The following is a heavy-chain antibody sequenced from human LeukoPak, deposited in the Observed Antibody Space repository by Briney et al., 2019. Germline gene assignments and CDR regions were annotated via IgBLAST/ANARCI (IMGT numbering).Heavy chain of an antibody. J-gene: IGHJ2*01. Sequence: SETLSLTCTVAGGSISSYYWSWIRQPPGKGLEWIGYIYYSGSTNYNPSLKSRVTISVDTSKNQFSLKLSSVTAADTAVYYCAREGDIVVVPAARLRGYFDLWGRGTLVTVSS. CDR1: GGSISSYY. D-gene: IGHD2-2*01. CDR2: IYYSGST. CDR3: AREGDIVVVPAARLRGYFDL. V-gene: IGHV4-59*01.